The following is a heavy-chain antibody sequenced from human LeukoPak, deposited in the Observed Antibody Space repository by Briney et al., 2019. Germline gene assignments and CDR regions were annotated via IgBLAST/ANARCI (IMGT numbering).Heavy chain of an antibody. CDR3: ARDDNWGFDY. D-gene: IGHD7-27*01. CDR2: TRGSGSGM. CDR1: GFAFSDYS. V-gene: IGHV3-21*05. J-gene: IGHJ4*02. Sequence: PGGSLRLSCAASGFAFSDYSMNGVRQAPGKGLEGIASTRGSGSGMGSGSYCAGAVQRRFTISRDNAKNSLYLQMNSLRAEDTAFYYCARDDNWGFDYWGQGALVTVSS.